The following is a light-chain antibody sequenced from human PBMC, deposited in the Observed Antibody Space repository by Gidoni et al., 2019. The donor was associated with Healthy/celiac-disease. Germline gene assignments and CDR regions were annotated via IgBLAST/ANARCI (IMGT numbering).Light chain of an antibody. CDR2: STS. CDR1: PGAVTSGYY. Sequence: QTVVTQAPSLTVSPGGTVTLTCASSPGAVTSGYYPNWFQPKPGQAPRALIYSTSTKPSWTPARFSGSLLGGKAALTLSGVQPEDEAEYYCLLYYGGAQLGVFGGGTKLTVL. J-gene: IGLJ2*01. V-gene: IGLV7-43*01. CDR3: LLYYGGAQLGV.